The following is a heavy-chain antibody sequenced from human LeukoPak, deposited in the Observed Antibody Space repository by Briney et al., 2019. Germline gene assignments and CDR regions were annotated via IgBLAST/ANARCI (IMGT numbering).Heavy chain of an antibody. CDR2: ISGSGGST. CDR3: AKDGGVEMATIVDY. J-gene: IGHJ4*02. CDR1: GFTFSSYA. Sequence: GRSLRLSCAASGFTFSSYAMHWVRQAPGKGLEWVSAISGSGGSTYYADSVKGRFTISRDNSKNTLYLQMNSLRAEDTAVYYCAKDGGVEMATIVDYWGQGTLVTVSS. V-gene: IGHV3-23*01. D-gene: IGHD5-24*01.